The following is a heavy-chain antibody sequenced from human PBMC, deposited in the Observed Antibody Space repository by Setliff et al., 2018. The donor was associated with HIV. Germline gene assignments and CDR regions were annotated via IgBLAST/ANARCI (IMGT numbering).Heavy chain of an antibody. Sequence: SETLSLTCTVSGDSVRSSRYYWSWIRQPAGMGLEWIGRFDSSGGTDYNPSLKSRVTISKDTSKNQLSLKLTSVTAADTAVYYCARGLNYYGSGSYLPLGYWGQGTLVTVSS. D-gene: IGHD3-10*01. CDR3: ARGLNYYGSGSYLPLGY. CDR2: FDSSGGT. V-gene: IGHV4-61*10. CDR1: GDSVRSSRYY. J-gene: IGHJ4*02.